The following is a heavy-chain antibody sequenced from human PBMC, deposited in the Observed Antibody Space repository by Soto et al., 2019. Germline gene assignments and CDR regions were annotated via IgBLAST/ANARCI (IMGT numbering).Heavy chain of an antibody. J-gene: IGHJ4*02. CDR1: GFTLSSYT. CDR2: ITSSSSHI. Sequence: PGGSLRLSCAASGFTLSSYTMNWVRQASGKGLEWVASITSSSSHIYYADSVKGRFTISRDNAGNSLYLQMNSLRAEDTAVYYCANYLTAVGATSPFDCWGQGTLVTVS. V-gene: IGHV3-21*04. D-gene: IGHD1-26*01. CDR3: ANYLTAVGATSPFDC.